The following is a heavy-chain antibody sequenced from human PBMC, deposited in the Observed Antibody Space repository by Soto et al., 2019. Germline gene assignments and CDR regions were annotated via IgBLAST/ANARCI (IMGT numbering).Heavy chain of an antibody. Sequence: PGGSLRLSCAASGFTFSSYSMNWVRQAPGKGLEWVSSISSSSSYIYYADSVKGRFTISRDNAKNSLYLQMNSLRAEDTAVYYCARDLGYSSSWRRYYYYGMDVWGQGTTVTVSS. V-gene: IGHV3-21*01. CDR3: ARDLGYSSSWRRYYYYGMDV. CDR1: GFTFSSYS. CDR2: ISSSSSYI. D-gene: IGHD6-13*01. J-gene: IGHJ6*02.